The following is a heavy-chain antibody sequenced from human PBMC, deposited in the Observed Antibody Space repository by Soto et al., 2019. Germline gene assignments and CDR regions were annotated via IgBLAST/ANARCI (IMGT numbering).Heavy chain of an antibody. CDR1: GFTFSNAW. Sequence: EVQLVESGGGLVKPGGSLRLSCAASGFTFSNAWMTWVRQAPGKGLEWVGRVKSKTDGGTIDYAAPVKDRFTISRADSNNTLYLQMNGLKTEDTAVYYCIGTYSGSAMRFDYWGQGTRVTVSS. D-gene: IGHD5-12*01. V-gene: IGHV3-15*01. CDR3: IGTYSGSAMRFDY. J-gene: IGHJ4*02. CDR2: VKSKTDGGTI.